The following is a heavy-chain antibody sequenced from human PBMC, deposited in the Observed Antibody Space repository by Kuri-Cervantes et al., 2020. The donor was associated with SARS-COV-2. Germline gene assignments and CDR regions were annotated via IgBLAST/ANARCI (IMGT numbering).Heavy chain of an antibody. V-gene: IGHV4-59*08. D-gene: IGHD2-15*01. Sequence: ESLKISCTVSGGSISSYYWSWIRQPPGKGLEWIGYIYYSGSTNYNPSLKSRVTISVDTSKNQFSLKLSSVTAADTAVYYCARCSGGSCYPGDFWGQGTLVTVSS. J-gene: IGHJ4*02. CDR1: GGSISSYY. CDR2: IYYSGST. CDR3: ARCSGGSCYPGDF.